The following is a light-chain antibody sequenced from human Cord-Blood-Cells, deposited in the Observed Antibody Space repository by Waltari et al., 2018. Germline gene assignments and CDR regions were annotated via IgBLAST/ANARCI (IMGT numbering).Light chain of an antibody. CDR2: DVS. CDR1: SRDVGGYNY. V-gene: IGLV2-14*01. CDR3: SSYTSSSTLVV. Sequence: QSALTQPASVSGSPGQSLTISCPGTSRDVGGYNYVSWYQQHPGKAPKLMIYDVSNRPSGVSNRFSGSKSGNTASLTISGLQAEDEADYYCSSYTSSSTLVVFGGGTKLTVL. J-gene: IGLJ2*01.